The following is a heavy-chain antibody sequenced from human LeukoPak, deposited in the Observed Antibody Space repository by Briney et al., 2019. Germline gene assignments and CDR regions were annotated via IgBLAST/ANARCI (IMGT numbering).Heavy chain of an antibody. J-gene: IGHJ3*02. CDR2: ISGSGGST. CDR3: AKAPPRKWLLNHYPAFAI. CDR1: GFTFSSYA. V-gene: IGHV3-23*01. D-gene: IGHD6-19*01. Sequence: GGSLRLSCAASGFTFSSYAMSWVRQAPGEGPEWVSAISGSGGSTYYADSVKGRFTISRDNSKNTLYLQMNSLRAEDTAVYYCAKAPPRKWLLNHYPAFAIWGQGTMVTVSS.